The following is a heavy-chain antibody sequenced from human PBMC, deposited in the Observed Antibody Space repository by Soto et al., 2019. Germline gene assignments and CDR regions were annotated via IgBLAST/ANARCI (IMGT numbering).Heavy chain of an antibody. CDR3: ALQGGGTVAAATVSYYGMDL. CDR1: RFTFSNFY. J-gene: IGHJ6*02. D-gene: IGHD2-15*01. Sequence: GGSLRLSCAASRFTFSNFYMNWIRQAPGKGLEWLSYISGSGDTVYYADSVRGRFTISRDNAENSLYLQMNSLRVEGTALYYCALQGGGTVAAATVSYYGMDLWGQGTTVTVSS. CDR2: ISGSGDTV. V-gene: IGHV3-11*01.